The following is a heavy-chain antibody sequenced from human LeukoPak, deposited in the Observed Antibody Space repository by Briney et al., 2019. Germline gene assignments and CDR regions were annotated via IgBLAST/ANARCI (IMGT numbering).Heavy chain of an antibody. CDR1: VFTFSDSA. V-gene: IGHV3-73*01. CDR2: NRNRANNYAT. Sequence: GGSLRLSCEASVFTFSDSAIHWVRQAPGKGLEWVGRNRNRANNYATVYSASVEGRFSMSRDESKNTAYLQMNSLKTEDTAIYYCSGYDYGMDVWGQGTTVTVSS. CDR3: SGYDYGMDV. J-gene: IGHJ6*02.